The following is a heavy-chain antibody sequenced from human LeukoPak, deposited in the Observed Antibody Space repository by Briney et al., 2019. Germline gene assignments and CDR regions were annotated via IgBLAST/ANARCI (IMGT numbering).Heavy chain of an antibody. V-gene: IGHV3-30*18. J-gene: IGHJ4*01. CDR2: ISADGIDK. CDR3: AKGKGREGDY. CDR1: GFPCINCG. Sequence: PGRSLRLSCASSGFPCINCGMHWVRQAPRKGLEWGAVISADGIDKYYADSVKSRFTIYRDNSKNTLYLKMSSLRPEDTAVYYCAKGKGREGDYWGNGNLVTVSS.